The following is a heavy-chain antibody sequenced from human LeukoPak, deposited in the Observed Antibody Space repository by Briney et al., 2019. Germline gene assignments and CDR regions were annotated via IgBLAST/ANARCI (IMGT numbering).Heavy chain of an antibody. CDR3: ARVTGPTSYSPYYFDY. V-gene: IGHV1-18*01. J-gene: IGHJ4*02. CDR1: GYTFTSYG. D-gene: IGHD1-26*01. Sequence: ASVKVSCKASGYTFTSYGISWVRQAPGQGLEWMGWISAYNGNTNYAQKLQGRVTMTTDTSTSTAYMELRSLRSDDTAVYYCARVTGPTSYSPYYFDYWGQGTLVTVSS. CDR2: ISAYNGNT.